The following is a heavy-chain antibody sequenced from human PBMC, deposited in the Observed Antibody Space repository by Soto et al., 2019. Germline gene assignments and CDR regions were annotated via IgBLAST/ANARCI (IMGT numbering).Heavy chain of an antibody. CDR2: ISGSGGST. V-gene: IGHV3-23*01. J-gene: IGHJ5*02. CDR3: ASRMVTDYGDWGYNWFDP. CDR1: GFTFSSYA. D-gene: IGHD4-17*01. Sequence: EVQLLESGGGLVQPGGSLRLSCAASGFTFSSYAMSWVRQSPGNGLEWGSAISGSGGSTYYADSVKGRFTISRDNSKNTRYLQMNSLRAEDTAVYYCASRMVTDYGDWGYNWFDPWGQGTLVTVSS.